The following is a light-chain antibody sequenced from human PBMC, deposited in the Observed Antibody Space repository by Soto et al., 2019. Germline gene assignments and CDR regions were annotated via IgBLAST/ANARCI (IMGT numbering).Light chain of an antibody. CDR3: STYTSGTTLVI. CDR2: DVS. J-gene: IGLJ2*01. V-gene: IGLV2-14*01. Sequence: QSVLTQPASVSGSPGQSITISCTGTSSDVGGYNFVSWYQQHPGKAPKLMIYDVSYRPSGVSNRFSGSKSGNTASLTISGLQAEDEADYYCSTYTSGTTLVIFGGGTELTV. CDR1: SSDVGGYNF.